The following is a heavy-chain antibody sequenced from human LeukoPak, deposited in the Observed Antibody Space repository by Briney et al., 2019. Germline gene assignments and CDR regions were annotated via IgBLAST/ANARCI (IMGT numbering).Heavy chain of an antibody. D-gene: IGHD3-10*01. CDR3: ARDFAREFTIDY. Sequence: GGSLRLSCAASGFTFSNYNMNWVRQPPGKGLQWVSYISSSSNIIYYADSVKGCFTISRDNAKNSLFLQMNSLRAEDTAVYYCARDFAREFTIDYWGQGTLVTVSS. CDR2: ISSSSNII. V-gene: IGHV3-48*01. CDR1: GFTFSNYN. J-gene: IGHJ4*02.